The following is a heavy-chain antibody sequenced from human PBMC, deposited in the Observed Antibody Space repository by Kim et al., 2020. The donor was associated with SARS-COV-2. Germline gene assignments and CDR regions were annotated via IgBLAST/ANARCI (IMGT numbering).Heavy chain of an antibody. CDR3: AKVLRGRNYYFYGMDV. Sequence: GLGWVYGINWNSDSIGYADSVKVLFTISRDNAKTCLYLEMNSLSAEDTALYYCAKVLRGRNYYFYGMDVWCQGTTVTVSS. CDR2: INWNSDSI. J-gene: IGHJ6*02. D-gene: IGHD2-15*01. V-gene: IGHV3-9*01.